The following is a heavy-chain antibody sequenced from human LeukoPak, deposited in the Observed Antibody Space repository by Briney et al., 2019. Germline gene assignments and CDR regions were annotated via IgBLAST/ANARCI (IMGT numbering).Heavy chain of an antibody. V-gene: IGHV3-33*01. Sequence: GGSLRLSCAASGFTFSSYGMHWVRQAPGKGLEWVAVTWYDGSNKYYADSVKGRFTISRDNSKSTLYLQMNSLRAEDTAVYYCARQSFGGSFAYWGQGTLVTVSS. J-gene: IGHJ4*02. CDR2: TWYDGSNK. CDR1: GFTFSSYG. CDR3: ARQSFGGSFAY. D-gene: IGHD2-15*01.